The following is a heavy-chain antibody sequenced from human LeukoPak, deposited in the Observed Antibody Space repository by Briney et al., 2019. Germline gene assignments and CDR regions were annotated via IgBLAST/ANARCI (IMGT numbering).Heavy chain of an antibody. J-gene: IGHJ1*01. D-gene: IGHD3-22*01. CDR2: IYPGDSDT. V-gene: IGHV5-51*01. Sequence: GESLKISCKGSGYSFTSYWIGWVSQMPGKGLEWMGIIYPGDSDTRYSPSSQGQVTISADKSISTAYLQWSSLKASDTAMYYCASPPPYDSSGYASPEYFQHWGQGTLVTVSS. CDR3: ASPPPYDSSGYASPEYFQH. CDR1: GYSFTSYW.